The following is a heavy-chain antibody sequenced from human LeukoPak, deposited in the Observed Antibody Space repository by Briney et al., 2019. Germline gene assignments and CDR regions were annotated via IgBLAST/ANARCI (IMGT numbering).Heavy chain of an antibody. CDR2: IYYTGTT. CDR1: GASINSPGYY. CDR3: ALVYCDSIRCNIGTLDI. Sequence: PSETLSLTCTVAGASINSPGYYWTWIRQHPGKGLEWIGCIYYTGTTSYNPSLQSRVTISGDTSKNQFSLNLTSVTDADTAVYYCALVYCDSIRCNIGTLDIWGQGTMVTVSS. J-gene: IGHJ3*02. V-gene: IGHV4-31*03. D-gene: IGHD2/OR15-2a*01.